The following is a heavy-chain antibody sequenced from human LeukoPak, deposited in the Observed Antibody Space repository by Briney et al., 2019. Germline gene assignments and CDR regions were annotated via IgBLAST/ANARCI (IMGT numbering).Heavy chain of an antibody. J-gene: IGHJ4*02. Sequence: GGSLRLSCAASGFTLSSYAMHWVRQAPGKGLEWVAVISYDGSNKYYADSVKGRFTISRDNSKNTLYLQMTSLRAEDTAVYYCARVKAYNDYVWGSYRTRWVFDYWGEGTLVTVSS. V-gene: IGHV3-30*04. D-gene: IGHD3-16*02. CDR2: ISYDGSNK. CDR3: ARVKAYNDYVWGSYRTRWVFDY. CDR1: GFTLSSYA.